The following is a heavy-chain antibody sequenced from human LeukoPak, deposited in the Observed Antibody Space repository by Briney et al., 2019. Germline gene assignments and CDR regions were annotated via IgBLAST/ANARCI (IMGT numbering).Heavy chain of an antibody. D-gene: IGHD6-13*01. CDR1: GFTFSSYW. CDR2: INSDGSST. V-gene: IGHV3-74*01. CDR3: ATWWEGIAAQEFIF. Sequence: GSLRLSCAASGFTFSSYWMHWVRQAPGKGLVWVSRINSDGSSTSYADSVKGRFTISRDNAKNTLYLQMNSLRAEDTAVYYCATWWEGIAAQEFIFWGQGTLVTVSS. J-gene: IGHJ4*02.